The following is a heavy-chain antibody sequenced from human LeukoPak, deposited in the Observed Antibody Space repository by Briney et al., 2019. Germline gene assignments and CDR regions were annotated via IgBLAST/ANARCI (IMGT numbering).Heavy chain of an antibody. CDR3: AQQWLLLGAFDI. V-gene: IGHV3-23*01. D-gene: IGHD6-19*01. CDR1: GFTFSSYA. CDR2: ISGSGGST. Sequence: GGSLRLSCAASGFTFSSYAMSWVRQAPGKGLEWVSAISGSGGSTYYADSVKGRFTISRDNSKNTLYLQMNSLRAEDTAVYCCAQQWLLLGAFDIWGQGTMVTVSS. J-gene: IGHJ3*02.